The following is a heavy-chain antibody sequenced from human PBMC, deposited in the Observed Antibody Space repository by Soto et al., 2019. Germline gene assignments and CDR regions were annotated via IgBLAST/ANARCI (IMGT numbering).Heavy chain of an antibody. J-gene: IGHJ4*02. CDR1: GSTFTGYY. D-gene: IGHD6-6*01. V-gene: IGHV1-2*02. CDR3: ARSTPYYSSSFGPNHD. Sequence: XSVKVSCRSSGSTFTGYYMTWVRQAPGQGLEWMGWINPNSGGTNYAQKFQGRVTMTRDTSISTAYMELSRLRSDDTAVYYCARSTPYYSSSFGPNHDWGQGTLVTVSS. CDR2: INPNSGGT.